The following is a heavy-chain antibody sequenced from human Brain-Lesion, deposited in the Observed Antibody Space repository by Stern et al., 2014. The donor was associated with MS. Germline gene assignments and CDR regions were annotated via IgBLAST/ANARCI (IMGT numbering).Heavy chain of an antibody. CDR3: ARDITGSSAYFDY. D-gene: IGHD1-14*01. J-gene: IGHJ4*02. V-gene: IGHV3-9*01. CDR2: ISWNSGTI. Sequence: VQLGQSGGDLVQPGRSLRLSCAAFGFTFDDYAMHWVRPAPGKGLEWVAGISWNSGTIGYADSVKGRFTTSRDNAYSSLYLQMNSLRPEDTALYYCARDITGSSAYFDYWGQGTLVTVSS. CDR1: GFTFDDYA.